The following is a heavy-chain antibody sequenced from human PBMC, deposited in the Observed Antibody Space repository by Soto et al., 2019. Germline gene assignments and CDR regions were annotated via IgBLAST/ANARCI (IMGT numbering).Heavy chain of an antibody. D-gene: IGHD4-17*01. CDR3: ARQGPTATYYYGIDV. J-gene: IGHJ6*02. Sequence: SETMSLTCTVSGGSISSYYWSWIRQPPGKGLEWIGCIYYSGSTNYNPSLKSRVTISVDMSKNQFSLKLSSVTAADTSIYYCARQGPTATYYYGIDVWGQGTTVTVSS. CDR2: IYYSGST. CDR1: GGSISSYY. V-gene: IGHV4-59*08.